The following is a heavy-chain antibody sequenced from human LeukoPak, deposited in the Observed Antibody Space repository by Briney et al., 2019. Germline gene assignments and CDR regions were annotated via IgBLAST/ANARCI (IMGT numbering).Heavy chain of an antibody. CDR1: GFTFSSYG. D-gene: IGHD2-21*01. Sequence: GGSLRLSCAASGFTFSSYGMHWVRQAPGKGLEWVAVIWYDGSNKYYADSVKGRFTISRDNSKNTLYLQMNSLRAEDTAVYYCARDKTYSGYGMDVWGQGTTVTVSS. J-gene: IGHJ6*02. V-gene: IGHV3-33*01. CDR3: ARDKTYSGYGMDV. CDR2: IWYDGSNK.